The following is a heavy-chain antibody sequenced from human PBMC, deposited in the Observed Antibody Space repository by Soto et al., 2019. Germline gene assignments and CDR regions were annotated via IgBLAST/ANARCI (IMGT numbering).Heavy chain of an antibody. V-gene: IGHV4-34*01. CDR1: GGSFSGYY. CDR2: INHSGST. Sequence: PSETLSLTCAVYGGSFSGYYWSWIRQPPGKGLEWIGEINHSGSTNYNPSLKSRVTISVDTSKNQFSLKLSSVTAADTAVYYCARGVVPAARNYYYYMDVWGKGTTVTVSS. J-gene: IGHJ6*03. D-gene: IGHD2-2*01. CDR3: ARGVVPAARNYYYYMDV.